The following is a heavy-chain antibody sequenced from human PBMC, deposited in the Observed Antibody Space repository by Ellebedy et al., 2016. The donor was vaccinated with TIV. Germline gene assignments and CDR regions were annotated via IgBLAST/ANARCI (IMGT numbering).Heavy chain of an antibody. D-gene: IGHD3-9*01. Sequence: SETLSLTCTVSGGSISNDYYYWGWIRQPPGKGLEWVGNIYYSGSTFYNPSLKSRVTMSLDTSKNQFSLHLSSVTAADTAVDYCAREGYDILTVYSGAFDIWGQGTMVTVSS. CDR1: GGSISNDYYY. CDR3: AREGYDILTVYSGAFDI. V-gene: IGHV4-39*07. CDR2: IYYSGST. J-gene: IGHJ3*02.